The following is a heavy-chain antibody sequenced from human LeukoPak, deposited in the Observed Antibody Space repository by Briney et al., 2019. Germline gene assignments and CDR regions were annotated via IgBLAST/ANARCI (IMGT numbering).Heavy chain of an antibody. CDR1: GFTFSNFA. CDR2: IGGSGGNT. D-gene: IGHD3-22*01. Sequence: GGSLRLSCAASGFTFSNFAMSWVRQAPGKGLEWVSAIGGSGGNTYYANSVKGRFTICRDNSKNTLYLQMNSLRAEDTAVYYCARGIVVVSPYDYWGQGTLVTVSS. CDR3: ARGIVVVSPYDY. V-gene: IGHV3-23*01. J-gene: IGHJ4*02.